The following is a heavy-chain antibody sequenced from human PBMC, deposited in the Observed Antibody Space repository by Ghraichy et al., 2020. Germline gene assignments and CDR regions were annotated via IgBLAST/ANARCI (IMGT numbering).Heavy chain of an antibody. J-gene: IGHJ4*02. CDR1: GYRFTSYY. V-gene: IGHV5-10-1*01. CDR3: ARLVAGADDS. Sequence: KVSCKGSGYRFTSYYITWVRQLPGKGLEHVGRIDPSDSFTNYGPSFQGHVTISADQATSTAYLQWNSRKPSDTAIYYCARLVAGADDSWGQGTLVTVSS. CDR2: IDPSDSFT. D-gene: IGHD6-19*01.